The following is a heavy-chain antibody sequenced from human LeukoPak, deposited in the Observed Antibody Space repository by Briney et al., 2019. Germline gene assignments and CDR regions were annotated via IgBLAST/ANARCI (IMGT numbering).Heavy chain of an antibody. D-gene: IGHD2-8*01. CDR2: IYPDDSDT. J-gene: IGHJ6*03. Sequence: GQSLKISFKGSGYRFTSYWIGWVRQMPGKGLEWMGIIYPDDSDTRYSQSFEGQVIISVDKSISTAYLQWSSLKASDTATYYCARHGHCTNGVCYSNYYYYMDVWGKGTTVTVSS. CDR3: ARHGHCTNGVCYSNYYYYMDV. V-gene: IGHV5-51*01. CDR1: GYRFTSYW.